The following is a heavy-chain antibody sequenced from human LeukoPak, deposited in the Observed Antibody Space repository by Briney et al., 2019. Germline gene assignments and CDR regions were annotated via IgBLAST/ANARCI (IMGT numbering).Heavy chain of an antibody. V-gene: IGHV3-30-3*01. CDR2: ISYDGSNK. CDR3: AKESRSWYTMIVVVINYYFDY. J-gene: IGHJ4*02. D-gene: IGHD3-22*01. CDR1: GFTFNNYA. Sequence: GGSLRLSCAASGFTFNNYAMHWVRQAPGKGLEWVAVISYDGSNKYYADSVKGRFTISRDNSKNTLYLQMNSLRAEDTAVYYCAKESRSWYTMIVVVINYYFDYWGQGTLVTVSS.